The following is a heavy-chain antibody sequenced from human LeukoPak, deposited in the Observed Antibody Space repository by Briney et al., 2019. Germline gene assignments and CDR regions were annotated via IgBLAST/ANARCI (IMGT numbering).Heavy chain of an antibody. V-gene: IGHV3-21*04. CDR2: ISSSSSYI. CDR1: GFTFSSYS. CDR3: AKGWNYYDSSGPLFFDY. Sequence: GGSLRLSCAASGFTFSSYSMNWVRQAPGKGLEWVSSISSSSSYIYYADSVKGRFTISRDNAKNSLYLQMNSLRAEDTAVYYCAKGWNYYDSSGPLFFDYWGQGTLVTVSS. D-gene: IGHD3-22*01. J-gene: IGHJ4*02.